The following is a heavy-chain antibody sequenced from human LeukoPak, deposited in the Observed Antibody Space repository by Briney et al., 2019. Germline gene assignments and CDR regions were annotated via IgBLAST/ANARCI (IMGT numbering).Heavy chain of an antibody. CDR3: AKGTGDTAYYFDF. Sequence: GRSLRLSCAASGLTFSTYGMHWVRQAPGKGLEWVALIWSDGRDAYYADSVKGRFTISRDNSMNTLYLQMSGLRAEDTAIYYCAKGTGDTAYYFDFWGQGVLVTVSS. J-gene: IGHJ4*02. D-gene: IGHD7-27*01. CDR1: GLTFSTYG. CDR2: IWSDGRDA. V-gene: IGHV3-33*06.